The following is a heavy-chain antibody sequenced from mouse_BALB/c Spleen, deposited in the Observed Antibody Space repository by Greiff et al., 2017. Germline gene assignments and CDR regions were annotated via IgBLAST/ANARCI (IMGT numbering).Heavy chain of an antibody. CDR2: ISSGGSYT. Sequence: EVQGVESGGGLVKPGGSLKLSCAASGFTFSSYTMSWVRQTPEKRLEWVATISSGGSYTYYPDSVKGRFTISRDNAKNTLYLQMSSLKSEDTAMYYCTRDQNYYGSSYAMDYWGQGTSVTVSS. D-gene: IGHD1-1*01. V-gene: IGHV5-6-4*01. CDR1: GFTFSSYT. CDR3: TRDQNYYGSSYAMDY. J-gene: IGHJ4*01.